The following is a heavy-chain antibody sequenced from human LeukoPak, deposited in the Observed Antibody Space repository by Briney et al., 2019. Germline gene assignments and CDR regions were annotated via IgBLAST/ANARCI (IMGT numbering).Heavy chain of an antibody. CDR3: ARTTIGYSSGRYPGWPVDY. CDR2: ISGSGGST. CDR1: GFTFSSYA. Sequence: GGSLRLSCAASGFTFSSYAMSWVRQAPGKGLEWVSAISGSGGSTYYADSVRGRFTISRDNSKNTVYLQMNSLRAEDTAVYYCARTTIGYSSGRYPGWPVDYWGQGTLVTVSS. V-gene: IGHV3-23*01. J-gene: IGHJ4*02. D-gene: IGHD6-19*01.